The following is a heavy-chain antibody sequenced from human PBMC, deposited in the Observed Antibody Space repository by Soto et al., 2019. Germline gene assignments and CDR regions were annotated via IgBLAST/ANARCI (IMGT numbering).Heavy chain of an antibody. CDR1: GGTFSSYA. CDR2: IIPIFGTA. V-gene: IGHV1-69*12. CDR3: ARELINLAVAVHWYFDL. Sequence: QVQLVQSGAEVKKPGSSVKVSCKASGGTFSSYAISWVRQAPGQGLEWMGGIIPIFGTANYAQKFQGRVTITADESMSTVYMEPSSLRSENTAVYSCARELINLAVAVHWYFDLWGRGTLVTVSP. J-gene: IGHJ2*01. D-gene: IGHD6-19*01.